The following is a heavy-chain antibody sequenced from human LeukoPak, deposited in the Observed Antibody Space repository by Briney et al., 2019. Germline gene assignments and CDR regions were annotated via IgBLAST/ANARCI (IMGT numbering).Heavy chain of an antibody. D-gene: IGHD3-3*01. V-gene: IGHV4-59*12. Sequence: SETLSLTCTVSGGSISSYYWSWIRQPPGKGLEWIGYIYYSGSTNYNPSLKSRVTISVDTSKNQFSLKLSSVTAADTAVYYCARDGGPDDFWSGYNRFDYWGQGTLVTVSS. CDR2: IYYSGST. CDR3: ARDGGPDDFWSGYNRFDY. CDR1: GGSISSYY. J-gene: IGHJ4*02.